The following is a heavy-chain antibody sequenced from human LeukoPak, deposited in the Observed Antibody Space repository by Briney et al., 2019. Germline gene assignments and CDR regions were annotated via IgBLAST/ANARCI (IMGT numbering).Heavy chain of an antibody. CDR3: ARDWAGGPHDY. CDR2: ISGSGGST. V-gene: IGHV3-23*01. D-gene: IGHD3-10*01. Sequence: GGSLRLSCAASGFTFSSYAMSWVRQAPGKGLEWVSAISGSGGSTYYADSVKGRFTISRDNSKNTLYLQMNSLRAEDTALYFCARDWAGGPHDYWGQGTLVTVSS. CDR1: GFTFSSYA. J-gene: IGHJ4*02.